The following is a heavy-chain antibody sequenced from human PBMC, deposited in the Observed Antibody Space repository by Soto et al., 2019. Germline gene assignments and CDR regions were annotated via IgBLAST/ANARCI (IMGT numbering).Heavy chain of an antibody. CDR3: ARGVLRYVNYYYYGMDV. CDR1: GGTFSSYA. J-gene: IGHJ6*02. CDR2: IIPIFGTA. D-gene: IGHD3-9*01. Sequence: ASVKVSCKASGGTFSSYAISWVRQAPGQGLEWMGGIIPIFGTANYAQKFQGRVTITADESTSTAYMELSSLRSEDTAVYYCARGVLRYVNYYYYGMDVWGQGTTVTVSS. V-gene: IGHV1-69*13.